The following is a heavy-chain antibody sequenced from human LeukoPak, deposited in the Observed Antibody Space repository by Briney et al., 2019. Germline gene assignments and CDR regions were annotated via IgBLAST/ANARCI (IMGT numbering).Heavy chain of an antibody. Sequence: GGSLRLSCAASGFTFSSYSMNWVRQAPGKGLEWVSSISSSSSYIYYADSVKGRFTISRDNAKNSLYLQMNSLRAEDTAVYYCARPRGFLEWLPARFYYYYYYMDVWGKGTTVTVSS. V-gene: IGHV3-21*01. CDR2: ISSSSSYI. J-gene: IGHJ6*03. CDR1: GFTFSSYS. D-gene: IGHD3-3*01. CDR3: ARPRGFLEWLPARFYYYYYYMDV.